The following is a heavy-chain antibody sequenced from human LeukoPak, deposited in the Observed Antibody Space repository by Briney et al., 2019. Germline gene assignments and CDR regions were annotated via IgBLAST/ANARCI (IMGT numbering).Heavy chain of an antibody. J-gene: IGHJ3*02. CDR3: ASLGIGDAFDI. D-gene: IGHD3-16*01. Sequence: ASVKVSCKASGYTFTGYYMHWVRQAPGQGLEWMGWINPNSGGTNCAQKFQGRVTMTRDTSISTAYMELSRLRSDDTAVYYCASLGIGDAFDIWGQGTMVTVSS. CDR1: GYTFTGYY. V-gene: IGHV1-2*02. CDR2: INPNSGGT.